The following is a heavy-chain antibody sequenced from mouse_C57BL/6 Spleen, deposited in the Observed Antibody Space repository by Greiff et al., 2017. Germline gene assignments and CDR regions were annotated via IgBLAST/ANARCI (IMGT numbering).Heavy chain of an antibody. CDR2: IHPNSGST. J-gene: IGHJ4*01. CDR1: GYTFTSYW. CDR3: ARNYGSSSVPYYAMDY. Sequence: QVQLKQPGAELVKPGASVKLSCKASGYTFTSYWMHWVKQRPGQGLEWIGMIHPNSGSTNYNEKFKSKATLTVDKSSSTAYMQLSSLTSEDSAVYYCARNYGSSSVPYYAMDYWGQGTSVTVSS. V-gene: IGHV1-64*01. D-gene: IGHD1-1*01.